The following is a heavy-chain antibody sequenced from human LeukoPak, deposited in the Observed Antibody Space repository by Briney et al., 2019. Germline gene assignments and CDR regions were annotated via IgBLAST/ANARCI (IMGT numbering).Heavy chain of an antibody. Sequence: GGSLRLSCAASGFSFSGSYMSWIRQAPGKGLEWVSYISGSSNDINYADSVKGRFTVSRDNSKNSLYLQMNSLRVEDTAVYYCAKAPRFGDHATEYYYYYMHVWGKGTTVTVSS. D-gene: IGHD3-16*01. CDR3: AKAPRFGDHATEYYYYYMHV. CDR2: ISGSSNDI. J-gene: IGHJ6*03. V-gene: IGHV3-11*05. CDR1: GFSFSGSY.